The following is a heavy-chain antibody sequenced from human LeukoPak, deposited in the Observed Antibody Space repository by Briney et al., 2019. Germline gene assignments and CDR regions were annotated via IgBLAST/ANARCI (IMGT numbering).Heavy chain of an antibody. CDR1: GGSFSGYY. D-gene: IGHD7-27*01. V-gene: IGHV4-34*01. CDR2: INHSGST. J-gene: IGHJ3*02. CDR3: ARERTLSGLPWGFDI. Sequence: SETLSLTCAVYGGSFSGYYWSWIRQPPGKGLEWIGEINHSGSTNFNPSLKSRVTISVDTSKNQFSLKLSSVTAADTAVYYCARERTLSGLPWGFDIWGQGTVVTVSS.